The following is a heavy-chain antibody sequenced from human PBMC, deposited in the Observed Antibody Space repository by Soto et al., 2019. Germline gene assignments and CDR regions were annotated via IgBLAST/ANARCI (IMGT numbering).Heavy chain of an antibody. CDR3: ARVRFCSSTSCTRRNYYYYMDV. Sequence: SETLSLTCAVYGGSFSGYYWSWIRQPPGKGLEWIGEINHSGSTNYNPSLKSRVTISVDTSKNQFSLKLSSVTAADTAVYYCARVRFCSSTSCTRRNYYYYMDVWGKGTTVTVSS. D-gene: IGHD2-2*01. CDR2: INHSGST. V-gene: IGHV4-34*01. J-gene: IGHJ6*03. CDR1: GGSFSGYY.